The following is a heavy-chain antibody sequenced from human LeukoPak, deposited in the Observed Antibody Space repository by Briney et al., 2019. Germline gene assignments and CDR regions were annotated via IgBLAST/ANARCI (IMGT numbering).Heavy chain of an antibody. CDR3: AREGAARNFDY. D-gene: IGHD6-6*01. J-gene: IGHJ4*02. V-gene: IGHV4-4*07. CDR2: IYTSGST. Sequence: SETLSLTCTVSGGSISSYYWSWIRQPAGKGLEWIGRIYTSGSTNFNPSLKSRVSISLDTSQNQFSLKVSTVTAADTAVYYCAREGAARNFDYWGQGILVTVSS. CDR1: GGSISSYY.